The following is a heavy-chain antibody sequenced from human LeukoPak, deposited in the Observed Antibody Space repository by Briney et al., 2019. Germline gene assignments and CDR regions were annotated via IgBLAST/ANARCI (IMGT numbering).Heavy chain of an antibody. Sequence: GESLKISCKGSGYSFTSYWIGWVRQMPGKGLEWMGIIYPGDSDTKYSPSFQGHVTISADKSISTAYLQWSSLKASDTAMYYCARTISSWYSGIDYWGQGTLVAVSS. J-gene: IGHJ4*02. CDR3: ARTISSWYSGIDY. CDR2: IYPGDSDT. D-gene: IGHD6-13*01. CDR1: GYSFTSYW. V-gene: IGHV5-51*01.